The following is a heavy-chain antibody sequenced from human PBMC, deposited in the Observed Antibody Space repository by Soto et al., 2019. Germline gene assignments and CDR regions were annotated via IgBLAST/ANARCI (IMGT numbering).Heavy chain of an antibody. CDR2: IYYSGST. V-gene: IGHV4-39*01. D-gene: IGHD3-22*01. J-gene: IGHJ6*02. CDR3: ASGRYDSSGYYYRSGMDV. CDR1: GGSISSSSYY. Sequence: SETLSLTCTVSGGSISSSSYYWGWIRQPPGKGLEWIGSIYYSGSTYYNPSLKSRVTISVDTSKNQFSLKLSSVTAADTAVYYCASGRYDSSGYYYRSGMDVWGQGTTVTVSS.